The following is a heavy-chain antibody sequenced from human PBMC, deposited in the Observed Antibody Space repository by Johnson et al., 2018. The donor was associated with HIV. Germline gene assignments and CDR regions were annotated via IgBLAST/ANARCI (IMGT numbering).Heavy chain of an antibody. CDR3: ARALRMGDYLDAFDS. V-gene: IGHV3-38-3*01. CDR2: ISGGST. D-gene: IGHD3-16*01. Sequence: VQLVESRGVLVQPGGSLRLSCAASGFTVSSNAMSWVRQAPGKGLEWVTSISGGSTYYADSVKGRFTISRDNSKNTLYLQMNSLRAEDTAVYYCARALRMGDYLDAFDSWGQGTMVTVSS. CDR1: GFTVSSNA. J-gene: IGHJ3*02.